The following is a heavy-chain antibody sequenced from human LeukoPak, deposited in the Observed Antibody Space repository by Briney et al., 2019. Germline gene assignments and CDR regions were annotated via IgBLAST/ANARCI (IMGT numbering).Heavy chain of an antibody. CDR2: IIPIFGTA. D-gene: IGHD3-3*01. V-gene: IGHV1-69*01. CDR1: GGTFSSYA. Sequence: SVKVSCKASGGTFSSYAISWVRQAPGQGLEWMGGIIPIFGTANYAQKFQGRVTITADESTSTAYMELSSLRSEDTAVYYCARGEYYDFWSGYYYFDYWGQGTLVTVSS. J-gene: IGHJ4*02. CDR3: ARGEYYDFWSGYYYFDY.